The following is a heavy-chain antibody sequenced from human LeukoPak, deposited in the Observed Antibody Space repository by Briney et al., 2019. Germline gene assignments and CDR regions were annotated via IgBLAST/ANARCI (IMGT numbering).Heavy chain of an antibody. CDR3: ARVGIGSSIDY. V-gene: IGHV3-33*01. J-gene: IGHJ4*02. D-gene: IGHD6-13*01. Sequence: GGSLRLSCAASGFTFSCYGMHWVRQAPGKGLEWVAVILSDGSKEFYTDSVKGRFTISRDNSKNTLYLQMNSLRAEDTAVYYCARVGIGSSIDYWGQGTLVTVSS. CDR1: GFTFSCYG. CDR2: ILSDGSKE.